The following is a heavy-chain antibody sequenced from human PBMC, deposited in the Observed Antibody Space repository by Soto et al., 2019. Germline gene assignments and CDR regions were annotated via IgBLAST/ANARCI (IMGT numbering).Heavy chain of an antibody. CDR2: IYYSGST. Sequence: SDTLSLTCTVSGASLSSGGYYWTWIRQSPGKGLEWIGYIYYSGSTYYNPSLESRVAISLDTSRSQFSLTLHSVTAADTAIYYCARDRHNNFFDPWGQGTTVNVSS. CDR1: GASLSSGGYY. V-gene: IGHV4-31*03. J-gene: IGHJ6*02. CDR3: ARDRHNNFFDP. D-gene: IGHD1-1*01.